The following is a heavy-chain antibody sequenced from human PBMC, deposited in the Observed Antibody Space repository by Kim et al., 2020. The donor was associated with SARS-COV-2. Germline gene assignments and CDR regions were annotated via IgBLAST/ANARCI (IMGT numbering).Heavy chain of an antibody. CDR1: GFTFSSYA. D-gene: IGHD1-20*01. Sequence: GGSLRLSCAASGFTFSSYAMTWVRQAPGKGLEWVSAFSGGSESTYYADSVKGRFTISRDNSKSTLYLQMNSLRAEDTAIYFCAKGVGLYNNRPFDDWGQGTLVTVSS. V-gene: IGHV3-23*01. J-gene: IGHJ5*02. CDR3: AKGVGLYNNRPFDD. CDR2: FSGGSEST.